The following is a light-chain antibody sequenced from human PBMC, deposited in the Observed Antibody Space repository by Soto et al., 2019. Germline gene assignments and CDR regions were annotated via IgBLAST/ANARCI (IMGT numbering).Light chain of an antibody. CDR3: QQYNSYSQT. Sequence: DIQMTQSATTLSVSLGDRVTITWRASQSISSWLAWYQQKPGKAPKLLIYKASSLESGVPSRFSGSGSGTEFTLTISSLQTDDFATYYCQQYNSYSQTFGQGTKVDIK. V-gene: IGKV1-5*03. J-gene: IGKJ1*01. CDR1: QSISSW. CDR2: KAS.